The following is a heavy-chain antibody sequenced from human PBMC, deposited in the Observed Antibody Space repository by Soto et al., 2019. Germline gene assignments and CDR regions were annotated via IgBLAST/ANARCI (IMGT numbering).Heavy chain of an antibody. D-gene: IGHD3-10*01. J-gene: IGHJ4*02. CDR1: GFTFSSYG. Sequence: ESGGGVVQPGRSLRLSCAASGFTFSSYGMHWVRQAPGKGLEWVASISSVGSNVYYGDSVKGRFTISRDNSKITLYLQMNILRAEDTAVYYCAKDCTGPGSCEDYFDYWGQGTLVTVSS. CDR2: ISSVGSNV. V-gene: IGHV3-30*18. CDR3: AKDCTGPGSCEDYFDY.